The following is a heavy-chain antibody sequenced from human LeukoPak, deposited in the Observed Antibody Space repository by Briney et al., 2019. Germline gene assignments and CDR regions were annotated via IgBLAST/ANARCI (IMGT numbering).Heavy chain of an antibody. CDR2: IGTAADT. V-gene: IGHV3-13*01. D-gene: IGHD6-19*01. Sequence: GGSLRPSCAASGFTFSSYDMHWVRQATGEGLEWVSAIGTAADTYYSGSVKGRFTISRDNAKDSSYLQMNNLKAEDTAVYYCARGSRAVRWYFDLWGRGTLVTVSS. CDR3: ARGSRAVRWYFDL. J-gene: IGHJ2*01. CDR1: GFTFSSYD.